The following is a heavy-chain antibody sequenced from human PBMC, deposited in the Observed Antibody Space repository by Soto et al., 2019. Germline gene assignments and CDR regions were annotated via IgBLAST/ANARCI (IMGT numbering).Heavy chain of an antibody. V-gene: IGHV3-23*01. CDR2: ITGSGGST. J-gene: IGHJ4*02. CDR1: GFTFDSYA. Sequence: GGSLKLSCAASGFTFDSYAMSWVRQAPGKGLEWVSAITGSGGSTIHADSVKGRFTISRDNSQNTLYLQMSSLRAEDTAVYYCAKGSGGSRPYYFDYWGQGSLVTVSS. D-gene: IGHD2-15*01. CDR3: AKGSGGSRPYYFDY.